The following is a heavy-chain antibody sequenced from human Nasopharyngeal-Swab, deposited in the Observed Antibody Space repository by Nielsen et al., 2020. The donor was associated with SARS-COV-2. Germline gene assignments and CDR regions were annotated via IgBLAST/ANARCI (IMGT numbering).Heavy chain of an antibody. CDR2: IWYDGSNK. D-gene: IGHD3-10*01. J-gene: IGHJ6*03. V-gene: IGHV3-33*01. CDR1: GFTFSSYG. CDR3: ARGTGSYYTYYYYYMDV. Sequence: GESLQISCAASGFTFSSYGMHWVCQAPGKGLEWVAVIWYDGSNKYYADSVKGRFTISRDNSKNTLYLQMNSLRAEDTAVYYCARGTGSYYTYYYYYMDVWGKGTTVTVSS.